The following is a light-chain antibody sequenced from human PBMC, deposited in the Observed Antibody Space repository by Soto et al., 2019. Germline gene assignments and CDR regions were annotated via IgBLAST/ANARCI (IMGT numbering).Light chain of an antibody. J-gene: IGLJ2*01. CDR3: SSYTSSSDRGDVI. CDR1: SSDVGGYNY. V-gene: IGLV2-14*01. CDR2: EVS. Sequence: QSALTQPASVSGSPGQSITISCTGTSSDVGGYNYVSRYQVKPGKVPKLMIFEVSNRTSGVSNRFSGSKSGNTASLTISGLQAEDEAESACSSYTSSSDRGDVIFGGGTKLTVL.